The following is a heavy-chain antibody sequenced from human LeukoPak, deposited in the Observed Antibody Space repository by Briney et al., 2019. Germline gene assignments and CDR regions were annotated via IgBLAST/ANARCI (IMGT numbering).Heavy chain of an antibody. J-gene: IGHJ4*02. CDR3: ARGGNRYCSGGSCYMFDY. D-gene: IGHD2-15*01. CDR2: IGTAGDT. V-gene: IGHV3-13*01. CDR1: GFTFSSYD. Sequence: GGSLRLSCAASGFTFSSYDMHWVRQATGKGLEWVSAIGTAGDTYYPGSVKGRFTISRENAKNSLYLQKNSLRAGDTAVYYCARGGNRYCSGGSCYMFDYWGQGTLVTVSS.